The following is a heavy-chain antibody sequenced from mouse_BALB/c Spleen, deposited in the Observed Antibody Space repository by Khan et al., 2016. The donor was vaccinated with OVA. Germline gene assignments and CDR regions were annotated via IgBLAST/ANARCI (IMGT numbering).Heavy chain of an antibody. V-gene: IGHV5-9-3*01. CDR3: ARPPITTVVATSYWFFDV. D-gene: IGHD1-1*01. CDR1: GFTFSSYA. J-gene: IGHJ1*01. Sequence: EVKLMESGGGLVKPGGSLKLSCAASGFTFSSYAMSWVRQTPEKRLEWVATISSGGTYTYYPDSVKGRFTISRDNAKNTLYLQMSSLRYEDTAMCYCARPPITTVVATSYWFFDVWGAGTTVTVST. CDR2: ISSGGTYT.